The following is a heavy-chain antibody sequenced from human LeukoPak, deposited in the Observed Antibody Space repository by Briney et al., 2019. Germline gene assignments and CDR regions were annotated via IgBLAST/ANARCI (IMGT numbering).Heavy chain of an antibody. CDR1: GFTFHKHW. CDR2: IKHDGSEK. Sequence: GGSLRLSCATSGFTFHKHWLTWVRQAPGKGLEWVANIKHDGSEKYYVDSVKGRFTISRDNANNSVSLLMSSLRVDDTAVYYCTVLGYWGQGTLVTVS. J-gene: IGHJ4*02. CDR3: TVLGY. V-gene: IGHV3-7*01. D-gene: IGHD3-16*01.